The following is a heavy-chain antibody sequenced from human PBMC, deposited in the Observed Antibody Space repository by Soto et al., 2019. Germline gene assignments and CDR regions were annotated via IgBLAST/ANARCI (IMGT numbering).Heavy chain of an antibody. V-gene: IGHV3-15*07. D-gene: IGHD3-16*02. CDR1: GNTFSNAW. CDR2: IKSKTDGGTT. J-gene: IGHJ4*02. CDR3: MTDRQYRPAY. Sequence: GGSLRLSSAASGNTFSNAWMNWVRQAPGKGLEWVGLIKSKTDGGTTDYAAPVKGRFTISRDDSKNTLYLQMNSLKTEDAAVYYCMTDRQYRPAYWGQGTLVTVSS.